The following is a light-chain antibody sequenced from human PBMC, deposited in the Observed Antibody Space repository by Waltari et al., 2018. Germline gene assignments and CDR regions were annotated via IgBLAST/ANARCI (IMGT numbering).Light chain of an antibody. Sequence: DIVMTQSPLSLPVTPGKPASISCRSSQSLLHNNKYNYLDWYLQRPGQSPQLLIYLGSNRASGVPDRFSGSGSGTDFTLKISRVEAEDVGVYYCMQALQTPRTFGQGTKLEIK. CDR1: QSLLHNNKYNY. J-gene: IGKJ2*01. CDR3: MQALQTPRT. V-gene: IGKV2-28*01. CDR2: LGS.